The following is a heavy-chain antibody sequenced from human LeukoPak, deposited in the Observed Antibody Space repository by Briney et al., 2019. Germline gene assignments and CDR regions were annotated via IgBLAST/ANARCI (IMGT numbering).Heavy chain of an antibody. V-gene: IGHV3-74*01. CDR2: IKRDGSGT. D-gene: IGHD2-8*01. CDR3: ARSNGFGMDV. J-gene: IGHJ6*02. Sequence: GGSLRLSCAASGVTFSSYAMSWARQAPGKGLEWVSGIKRDGSGTTYADSVKGRVTISRDNAKNTLYLQMNSLRAEDTAVYYCARSNGFGMDVWGQGTTVTVSS. CDR1: GVTFSSYA.